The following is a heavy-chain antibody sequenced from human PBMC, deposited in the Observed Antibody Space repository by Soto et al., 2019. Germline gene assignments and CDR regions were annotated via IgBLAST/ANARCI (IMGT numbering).Heavy chain of an antibody. CDR3: AREGVKYYDILIAFDP. D-gene: IGHD3-9*01. Sequence: VKGSCKASGYTFTIDGSGCVRQAPGQGLEWMGWISAYNGNTNYAQKLQGRVTMTTDTSTSTAYMELRSLRSDDTAVYYCAREGVKYYDILIAFDPWGQGTLVTVSS. J-gene: IGHJ5*02. CDR1: GYTFTIDG. V-gene: IGHV1-18*01. CDR2: ISAYNGNT.